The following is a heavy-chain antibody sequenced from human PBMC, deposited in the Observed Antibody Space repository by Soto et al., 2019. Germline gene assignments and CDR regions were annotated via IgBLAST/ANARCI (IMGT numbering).Heavy chain of an antibody. CDR2: ISAYNGNT. J-gene: IGHJ5*02. D-gene: IGHD6-19*01. CDR3: ARASAVAALDP. CDR1: GYTFTSYG. Sequence: QVQLVQSGAEVKKPGASVKVSCKASGYTFTSYGISWVRQAPGQGLEWMGWISAYNGNTNYAQKLQGRVTMTTDTAKSTAYKELRRLRSDDTAVYYCARASAVAALDPWGQGTLVTVSS. V-gene: IGHV1-18*01.